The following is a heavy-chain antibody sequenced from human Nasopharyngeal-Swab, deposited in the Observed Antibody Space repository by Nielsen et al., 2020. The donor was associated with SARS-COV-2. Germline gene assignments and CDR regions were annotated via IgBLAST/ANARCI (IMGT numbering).Heavy chain of an antibody. CDR2: INQSGGT. Sequence: SETLSLTCAVYGGSFSVYDWSWIRQPPGKGLEWIGDINQSGGTNYNPSLKSRVTISTDTSKNQFSLNLDSLSAADTATYYCATYSSTRKYYMEVWGTGTTVTVSS. J-gene: IGHJ6*03. V-gene: IGHV4-34*01. CDR1: GGSFSVYD. D-gene: IGHD6-13*01. CDR3: ATYSSTRKYYMEV.